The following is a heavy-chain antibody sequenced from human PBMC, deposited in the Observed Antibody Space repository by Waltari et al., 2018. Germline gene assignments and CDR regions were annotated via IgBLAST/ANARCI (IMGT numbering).Heavy chain of an antibody. CDR3: ARGRQGQVGALFDY. CDR2: INHSGST. D-gene: IGHD1-26*01. CDR1: GGSFSGYY. J-gene: IGHJ4*02. V-gene: IGHV4-34*01. Sequence: QVQLQQWGAGLLKPSETLSLTCAVYGGSFSGYYWSWILQPPGKGLEWIGEINHSGSTNYNPSLKSRVTISVDTSKNQFSLKLSSVTAADTAVYYCARGRQGQVGALFDYWGQGTLVTVSS.